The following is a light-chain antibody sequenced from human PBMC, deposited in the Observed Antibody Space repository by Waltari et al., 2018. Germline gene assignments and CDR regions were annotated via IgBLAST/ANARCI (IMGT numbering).Light chain of an antibody. CDR3: QHYVRLPAT. V-gene: IGKV3-20*01. J-gene: IGKJ1*01. Sequence: IVLTQSPGTLSLSPGERATLSCRASETVSRALAWYQQKPGQAPRLLIYGASTRAPGIPDRFSGSGSGTDFSLTISGLEPEDFAVYYCQHYVRLPATFGQGTKVEIE. CDR1: ETVSRA. CDR2: GAS.